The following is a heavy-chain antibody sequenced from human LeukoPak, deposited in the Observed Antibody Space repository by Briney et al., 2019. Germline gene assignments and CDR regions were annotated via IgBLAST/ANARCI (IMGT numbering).Heavy chain of an antibody. V-gene: IGHV3-53*01. CDR3: ARSSGSGSYTPYYYYGMDV. J-gene: IGHJ6*02. CDR1: GFTVSSNY. Sequence: GGSLRLSCAASGFTVSSNYMSWVRQAPGKGLEWVSVIYSGGSTYYADSVKGRFTISRDNSKNTLYLQMNSLRAEDTAVYYCARSSGSGSYTPYYYYGMDVWGQGTTVTVSS. CDR2: IYSGGST. D-gene: IGHD3-10*01.